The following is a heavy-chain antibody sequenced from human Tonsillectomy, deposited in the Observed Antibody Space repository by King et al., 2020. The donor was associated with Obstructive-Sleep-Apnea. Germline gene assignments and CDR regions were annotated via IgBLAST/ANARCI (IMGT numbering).Heavy chain of an antibody. D-gene: IGHD2-15*01. V-gene: IGHV1-69*06. CDR3: ARRDNHSSGGSCSYYYYGMDV. CDR1: GGTFSRYA. Sequence: QLVQSGAEVKKPGSSVRVSCKASGGTFSRYALIWVRQAPGQGLEWMGEIIPILGTANYAQKLQGRVTITADKSTSTAYMELSSLRTEDTAVYYCARRDNHSSGGSCSYYYYGMDVWGQGTTVTVSS. J-gene: IGHJ6*02. CDR2: IIPILGTA.